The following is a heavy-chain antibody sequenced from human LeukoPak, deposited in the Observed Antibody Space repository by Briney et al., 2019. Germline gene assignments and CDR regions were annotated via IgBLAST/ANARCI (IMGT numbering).Heavy chain of an antibody. CDR3: ARDGAIVVVPAATWFGP. Sequence: GASVKVSCKASGGTFSSYAISWVRQAPGQGLEWMGGIIPIFGTANYAQKFQGRVTITTDESTSTAYMELSSLRSEDTAVYYCARDGAIVVVPAATWFGPWGQGTLVTVSS. CDR2: IIPIFGTA. D-gene: IGHD2-2*01. J-gene: IGHJ5*02. CDR1: GGTFSSYA. V-gene: IGHV1-69*05.